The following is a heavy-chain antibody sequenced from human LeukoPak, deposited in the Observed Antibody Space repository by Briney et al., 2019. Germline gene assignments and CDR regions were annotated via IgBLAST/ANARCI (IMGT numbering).Heavy chain of an antibody. CDR1: GYTVSSNY. V-gene: IGHV3-66*01. J-gene: IGHJ3*02. CDR3: AGEAENYGLTFDI. D-gene: IGHD3-10*01. CDR2: IYIRGST. Sequence: PGGFPRLSCAASGYTVSSNYMSWIRQDSGKGLERGSVIYIRGSTHYADSVKDRVVISRDNSKNTISLHMNSLRSEATTVPYSAGEAENYGLTFDIWGQGTMVTVSS.